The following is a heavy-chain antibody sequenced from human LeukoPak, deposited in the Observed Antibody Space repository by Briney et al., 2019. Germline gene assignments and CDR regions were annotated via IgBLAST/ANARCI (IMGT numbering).Heavy chain of an antibody. V-gene: IGHV4-59*01. J-gene: IGHJ4*02. CDR2: IYYSGST. D-gene: IGHD6-13*01. CDR3: ARTASSSGYSSSWLYYFDY. CDR1: GGAISSYY. Sequence: SETLSLTCTVSGGAISSYYWNWIRQPPGKGLEWIGYIYYSGSTNYNPSLKSRVTISVDTSKNQFSLKLSSVTAADTAVYYCARTASSSGYSSSWLYYFDYWGQGTLVTVSS.